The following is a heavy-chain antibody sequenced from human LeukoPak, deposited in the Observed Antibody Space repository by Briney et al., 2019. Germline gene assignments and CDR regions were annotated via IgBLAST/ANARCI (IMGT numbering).Heavy chain of an antibody. J-gene: IGHJ4*02. Sequence: PSETLSLTCNVSGGSISSYYWGWIRQPPGKGLEWIGYIYYRGSTDYNPSLKSRVTISLGTSKNQFSLKLSSVTAADTAFYYCAREMLNGSGYFDYWGQGTLVTVSS. D-gene: IGHD3-3*01. V-gene: IGHV4-59*01. CDR3: AREMLNGSGYFDY. CDR2: IYYRGST. CDR1: GGSISSYY.